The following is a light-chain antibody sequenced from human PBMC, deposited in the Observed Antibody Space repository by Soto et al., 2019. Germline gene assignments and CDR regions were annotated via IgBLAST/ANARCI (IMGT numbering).Light chain of an antibody. CDR3: GTWDSSLTTFV. J-gene: IGLJ1*01. CDR1: SSTIGEYY. Sequence: QSVLTQPPSVSAAPGQKVTMSCSGSSSTIGEYYVSWHQRLPGTAPKLLIYENDKRPSGIPDRFSGSKSGTSATLDITGLQTGDEADYYCGTWDSSLTTFVFGTGTKVTVL. CDR2: END. V-gene: IGLV1-51*02.